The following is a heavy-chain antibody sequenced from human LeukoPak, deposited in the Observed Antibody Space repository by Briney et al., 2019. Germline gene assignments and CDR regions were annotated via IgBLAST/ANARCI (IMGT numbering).Heavy chain of an antibody. CDR2: IYYSGST. V-gene: IGHV4-31*03. J-gene: IGHJ6*02. CDR3: ARDRGGSGYDLYYYYGMDV. D-gene: IGHD5-12*01. Sequence: SETLSLTCTVSGGSISSGGYYWSWIRQHPGKGLEWIGYIYYSGSTYYNLSLKSRVTISVDTSKNQFSLKLSSVTAADTAVYYCARDRGGSGYDLYYYYGMDVWGQGTTVTVSS. CDR1: GGSISSGGYY.